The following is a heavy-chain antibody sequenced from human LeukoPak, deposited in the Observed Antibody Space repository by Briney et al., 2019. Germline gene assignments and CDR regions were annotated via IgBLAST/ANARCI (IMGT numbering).Heavy chain of an antibody. Sequence: PGGSLRLSCSASGFTFSTYAIHWVRQAPGKGLEYVSAIGSDGDSTYYADSVKGRFTVSRDNSKNTLYLQMSSLRAEDTAVYYCVKDGGNYDPYYFDYWGQGTLVTVSS. V-gene: IGHV3-64D*06. CDR3: VKDGGNYDPYYFDY. D-gene: IGHD4-23*01. CDR2: IGSDGDST. J-gene: IGHJ4*02. CDR1: GFTFSTYA.